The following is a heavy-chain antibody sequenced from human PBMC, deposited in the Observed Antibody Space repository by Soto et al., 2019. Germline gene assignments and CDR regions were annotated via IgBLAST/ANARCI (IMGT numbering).Heavy chain of an antibody. CDR3: ARTPGYFDSTIYYFVLDS. J-gene: IGHJ4*02. Sequence: GESLKISCKGSGYSFTSYWISWVRQMPGKGLEWMGKIDPSDSSTNYSPSFQGHVTISADKSISTTYLQWSSLKASDTAMYYCARTPGYFDSTIYYFVLDSWGQGTLVTVSS. D-gene: IGHD3-22*01. CDR1: GYSFTSYW. V-gene: IGHV5-10-1*01. CDR2: IDPSDSST.